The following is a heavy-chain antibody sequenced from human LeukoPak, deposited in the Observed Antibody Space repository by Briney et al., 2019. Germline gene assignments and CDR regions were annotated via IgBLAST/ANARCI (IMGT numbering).Heavy chain of an antibody. V-gene: IGHV1-8*01. Sequence: GASVKVSCKASGYTFTSYDINWVRQATGQGLEWMGWMNPNSGNTGYAQKFQGRVTITADKSTSTAYMELSSLRSEDTAVYYCARDLPFRYYYGSGSYLGNYYYYMDVWGKGTTVTVSS. D-gene: IGHD3-10*01. CDR3: ARDLPFRYYYGSGSYLGNYYYYMDV. J-gene: IGHJ6*03. CDR2: MNPNSGNT. CDR1: GYTFTSYD.